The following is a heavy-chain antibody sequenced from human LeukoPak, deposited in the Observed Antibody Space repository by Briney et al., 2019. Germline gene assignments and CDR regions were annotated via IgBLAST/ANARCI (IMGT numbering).Heavy chain of an antibody. CDR3: AKDTTAWWYHRAYMNV. V-gene: IGHV3-23*01. Sequence: GGSLRLSCAASGFSLSTYALSWVRQAPGGGLEWIAAISGSGDKTYHADSVKGRFTISKDNSENRLSLQMDSLRAEDTAVYFCAKDTTAWWYHRAYMNVWGKGTTVTVSS. J-gene: IGHJ6*03. CDR1: GFSLSTYA. D-gene: IGHD2-15*01. CDR2: ISGSGDKT.